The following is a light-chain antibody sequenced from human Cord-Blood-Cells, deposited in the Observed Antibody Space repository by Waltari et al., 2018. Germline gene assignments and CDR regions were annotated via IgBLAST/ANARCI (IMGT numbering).Light chain of an antibody. Sequence: QSALTQTASVSGSPGQSITISCTGTSSDVGSYNLVSWYQQHPGKAPKLLIYEGSKRPSGVSNRCAGSKSGNTASLTISGLQAEDEADYYCCSYAGSSTWVFGGGTKLTVL. CDR3: CSYAGSSTWV. J-gene: IGLJ3*02. CDR1: SSDVGSYNL. V-gene: IGLV2-23*01. CDR2: EGS.